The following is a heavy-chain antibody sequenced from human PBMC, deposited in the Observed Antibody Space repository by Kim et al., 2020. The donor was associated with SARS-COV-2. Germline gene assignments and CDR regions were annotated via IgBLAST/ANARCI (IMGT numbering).Heavy chain of an antibody. CDR1: GGTFDNYI. J-gene: IGHJ6*02. CDR3: AIVGIVVAGTSFYYSGMDV. CDR2: IIPFFGTS. Sequence: SVKVSCKASGGTFDNYIVSWVRQSPGQGHEWMGGIIPFFGTSNYAQKFQGRVILTVDKSTSTAYLELSSLRSADSAVYYCAIVGIVVAGTSFYYSGMDVWGQGTTVTVSS. D-gene: IGHD6-19*01. V-gene: IGHV1-69*06.